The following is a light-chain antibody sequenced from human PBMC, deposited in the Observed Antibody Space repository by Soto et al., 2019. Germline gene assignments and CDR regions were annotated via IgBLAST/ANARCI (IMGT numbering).Light chain of an antibody. V-gene: IGLV4-69*01. CDR2: LNSDGSH. Sequence: QAVVTQSPSASASPGASVKLTCTLSSGHSSYAIAWHQQQPEKGPRYLMKLNSDGSHSKGDGIPDRFSGSSSGAERYLTISSLQSEDEADYYCQTWGTGINVIFGGGTKLTVL. CDR3: QTWGTGINVI. CDR1: SGHSSYA. J-gene: IGLJ2*01.